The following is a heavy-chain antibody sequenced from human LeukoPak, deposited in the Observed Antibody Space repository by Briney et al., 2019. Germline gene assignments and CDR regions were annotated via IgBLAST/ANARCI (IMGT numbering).Heavy chain of an antibody. J-gene: IGHJ4*02. CDR2: INQEGSEE. V-gene: IGHV3-7*01. Sequence: GGSLRLSCAASGFTFSHYWMTWVRQAPGKGLEGVAQINQEGSEEYYMDSVKARFTISRDNAKNSVFLQMNRLRAEDTAVYYCVRDGGVSGYDLLDYWGQGTLVTVSS. D-gene: IGHD5-12*01. CDR3: VRDGGVSGYDLLDY. CDR1: GFTFSHYW.